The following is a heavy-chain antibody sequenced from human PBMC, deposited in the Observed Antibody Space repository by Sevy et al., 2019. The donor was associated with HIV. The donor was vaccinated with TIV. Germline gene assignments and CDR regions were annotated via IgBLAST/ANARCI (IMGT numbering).Heavy chain of an antibody. J-gene: IGHJ6*02. CDR1: GFTFSNYW. Sequence: GGSLRLSCAASGFTFSNYWMTWVRQAPGKGLEWVANIKRDGSEKYYVASVKGQFTISRDNAKNSLYMQMNSLRAEDTAEYYCARDCNSASCLWGLDVWGQGTTVTVSS. CDR3: ARDCNSASCLWGLDV. CDR2: IKRDGSEK. D-gene: IGHD2-2*01. V-gene: IGHV3-7*03.